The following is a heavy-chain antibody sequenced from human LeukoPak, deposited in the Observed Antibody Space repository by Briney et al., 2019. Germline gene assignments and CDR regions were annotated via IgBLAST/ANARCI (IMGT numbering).Heavy chain of an antibody. V-gene: IGHV3-66*01. CDR2: IYSDGST. CDR1: GITVSSNY. D-gene: IGHD4-11*01. CDR3: ASPDSIRSAEGYYYGMDV. J-gene: IGHJ6*02. Sequence: GGSLRLSCAASGITVSSNYMSWVRQAPGKGLEWVSVIYSDGSTYYADSVKGRFTISRDNSKNTLFLQMNSLRAEDTAVYYCASPDSIRSAEGYYYGMDVWGQGTTVTVSS.